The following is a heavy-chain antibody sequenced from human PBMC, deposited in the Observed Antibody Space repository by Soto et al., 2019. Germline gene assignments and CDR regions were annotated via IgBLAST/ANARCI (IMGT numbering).Heavy chain of an antibody. V-gene: IGHV1-18*04. CDR3: ARPLGGSGDFWFDP. D-gene: IGHD3-3*01. CDR1: GYTLTNYP. J-gene: IGHJ5*02. Sequence: QVPLVQSGAEVKKPGASVKVSCKASGYTLTNYPISWVRQAPRQGLEWMGWISTFNGHTEYAQKFQGRVTMTTDTSTSTAYMELRSLRSDDTAVYYCARPLGGSGDFWFDPWGQGTLVTVSS. CDR2: ISTFNGHT.